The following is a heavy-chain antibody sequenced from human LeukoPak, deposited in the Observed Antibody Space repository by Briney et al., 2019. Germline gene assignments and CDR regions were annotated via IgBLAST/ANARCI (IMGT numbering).Heavy chain of an antibody. D-gene: IGHD2-15*01. CDR2: INHSGST. CDR1: GGSFSGYY. CDR3: ASQCSGGSCYSVGY. V-gene: IGHV4-34*01. J-gene: IGHJ4*02. Sequence: SETLSLTCAVYGGSFSGYYWSWIRQPPGKGLEWIGEINHSGSTNYNPSLKSRVTISVDTSKNQFSLKLSSVTAADTAVYYCASQCSGGSCYSVGYWGQGTLVTVSS.